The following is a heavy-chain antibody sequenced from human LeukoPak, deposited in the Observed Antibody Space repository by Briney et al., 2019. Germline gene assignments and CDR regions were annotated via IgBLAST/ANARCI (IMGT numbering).Heavy chain of an antibody. Sequence: ASVKVSCKVSGYTFTSYGISWVRQAPGQGLEWMGWISAYNGNTNYAQKLQGRVTMTTDTSTSTAYMELRSLRSDDTAVYYCARDGPDYYDILTGYYSLDYWGQGTLVTVSS. D-gene: IGHD3-9*01. J-gene: IGHJ4*02. CDR3: ARDGPDYYDILTGYYSLDY. CDR2: ISAYNGNT. V-gene: IGHV1-18*01. CDR1: GYTFTSYG.